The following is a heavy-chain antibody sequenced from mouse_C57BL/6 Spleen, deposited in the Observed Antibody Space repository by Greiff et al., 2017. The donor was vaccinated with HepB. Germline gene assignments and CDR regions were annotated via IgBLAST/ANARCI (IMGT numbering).Heavy chain of an antibody. D-gene: IGHD2-4*01. Sequence: VQLQQSGAELVRPGSSVKLSCKASGYTFTSYWMHWVKQRPIQGLEWIGNIDPSDSETHYNQKFKDKATLTVDKSSSTAYMQLSSLTSEDSAVYYCARPLYDYDRGGYYAMDYWGQGTSVTVSS. CDR1: GYTFTSYW. J-gene: IGHJ4*01. CDR3: ARPLYDYDRGGYYAMDY. CDR2: IDPSDSET. V-gene: IGHV1-52*01.